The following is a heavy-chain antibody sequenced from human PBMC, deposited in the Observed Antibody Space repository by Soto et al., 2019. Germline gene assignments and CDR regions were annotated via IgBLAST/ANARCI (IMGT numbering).Heavy chain of an antibody. CDR1: GYTFNDYE. Sequence: QEQLVQSAAEVKKPGASVKVSCMTSGYTFNDYEINWVRQATGQGLEWIGWMNPNSGETGYAQRFQGRVTMTTSSSLSTAYLELSSLTSDDTAVYYCARIAMPARPRLYNWFDPWGQGTLVTVSS. D-gene: IGHD2-2*01. CDR3: ARIAMPARPRLYNWFDP. J-gene: IGHJ5*02. CDR2: MNPNSGET. V-gene: IGHV1-8*02.